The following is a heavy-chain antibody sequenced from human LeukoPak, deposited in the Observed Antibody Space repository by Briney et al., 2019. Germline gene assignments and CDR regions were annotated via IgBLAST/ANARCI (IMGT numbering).Heavy chain of an antibody. Sequence: GGSLRLSCAASGFTFSSYAMSSVRQVPGKGLEWVSGIGMTGGGTYADSVKRRFTISRDNSKNTLYLQMNSLRAEDTAIYYCAKVPRENSAYYPYFDYWGQGTLVTVST. CDR3: AKVPRENSAYYPYFDY. J-gene: IGHJ4*02. CDR2: IGMTGGGT. D-gene: IGHD3-22*01. CDR1: GFTFSSYA. V-gene: IGHV3-23*01.